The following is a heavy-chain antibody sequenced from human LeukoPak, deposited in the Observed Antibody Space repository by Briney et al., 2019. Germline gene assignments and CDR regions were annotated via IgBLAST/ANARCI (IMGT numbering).Heavy chain of an antibody. CDR1: GGSFSGYY. Sequence: SETLSLTCAVYGGSFSGYYWSWIRQPPGKGLEWIGEINHSGSTNYNPSLKSRVTISVDTSKNQFSLKLSSVTAADTAVYYCARGRGYCSSTSCRSYYGMDVWGKGTTVTVSS. CDR2: INHSGST. J-gene: IGHJ6*04. V-gene: IGHV4-34*01. D-gene: IGHD2-2*01. CDR3: ARGRGYCSSTSCRSYYGMDV.